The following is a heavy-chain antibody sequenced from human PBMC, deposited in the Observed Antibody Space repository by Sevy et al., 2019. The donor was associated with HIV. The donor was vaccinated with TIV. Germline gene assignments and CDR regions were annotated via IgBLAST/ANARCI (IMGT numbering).Heavy chain of an antibody. CDR2: ISGSGGST. D-gene: IGHD5-18*01. V-gene: IGHV3-23*01. J-gene: IGHJ4*02. Sequence: RGSLRLSCAASGFTFSSYAMSWVRQAPGKGLERVSAISGSGGSTYYADSVKGRFTISRDNSKNTLYLQMNSLRAEDTAVYYCAKHPSDGGYSYGYGDYWGQGTLVNVSS. CDR3: AKHPSDGGYSYGYGDY. CDR1: GFTFSSYA.